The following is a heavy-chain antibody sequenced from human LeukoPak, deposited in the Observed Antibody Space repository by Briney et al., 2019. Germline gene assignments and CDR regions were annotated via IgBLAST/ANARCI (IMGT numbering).Heavy chain of an antibody. CDR1: GGSISSYY. J-gene: IGHJ5*02. D-gene: IGHD3-9*01. V-gene: IGHV4-59*01. CDR2: IYYSGST. CDR3: ARGYYDILTGYFRFDP. Sequence: SETLSLTCTVSGGSISSYYWSWIRQPPGKGLEWIGYIYYSGSTNYNPPLKSRVTISVDTSKNQFSLKLSSVTAADTAVYYCARGYYDILTGYFRFDPWGQGTLVTVSS.